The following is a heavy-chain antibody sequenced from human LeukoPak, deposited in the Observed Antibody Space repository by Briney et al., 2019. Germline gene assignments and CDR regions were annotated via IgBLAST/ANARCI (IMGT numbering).Heavy chain of an antibody. CDR3: AKDGLSFVDY. J-gene: IGHJ4*02. CDR1: GFTFSSFA. CDR2: ISGSGGST. V-gene: IGHV3-23*01. Sequence: GGSLRLSCEVSGFTFSSFATTWVRQAPGKGLEWVSAISGSGGSTYYADSVKGRFTISRDNSKNTLYLQMNSLRAEDTAVYYCAKDGLSFVDYWGQGTLVTVSS.